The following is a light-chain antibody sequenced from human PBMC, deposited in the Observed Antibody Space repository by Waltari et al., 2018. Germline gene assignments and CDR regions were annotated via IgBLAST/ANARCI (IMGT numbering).Light chain of an antibody. CDR1: QGISNY. Sequence: DIQMTQSPSSLSASVGDRVTITCRASQGISNYLAWYQQKPGKVPKLLIYAASTLHAGVPSRFSGSGSGTDFTLTISSLQSEDVATYYCQQSYSMFALTFGGGTKVEIK. J-gene: IGKJ4*01. V-gene: IGKV1-27*01. CDR2: AAS. CDR3: QQSYSMFALT.